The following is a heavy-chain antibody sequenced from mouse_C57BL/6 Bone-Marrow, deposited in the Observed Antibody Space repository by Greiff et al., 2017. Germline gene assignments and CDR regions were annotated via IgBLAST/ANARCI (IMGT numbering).Heavy chain of an antibody. J-gene: IGHJ4*01. CDR2: IYPRSGNT. V-gene: IGHV1-81*01. Sequence: QVQLKESGAELARPGASVKLSCKASGYTFTSYGISWVKQRTGQGLEWIGEIYPRSGNTYYNEKFKGKATLTADKSSSTAYMELRSLTSEDSAVYFCALSFFYGSSPYYAMDYWGQGTSVTVSS. D-gene: IGHD1-1*01. CDR1: GYTFTSYG. CDR3: ALSFFYGSSPYYAMDY.